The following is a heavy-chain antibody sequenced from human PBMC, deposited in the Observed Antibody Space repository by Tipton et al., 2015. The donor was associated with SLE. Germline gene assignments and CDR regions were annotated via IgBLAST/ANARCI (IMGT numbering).Heavy chain of an antibody. V-gene: IGHV1-18*01. Sequence: QLVQSGAEVKTPGSSVKVSCKASGYTFTSYGISWVRQAPGQGLEWMGWISAYNGNTNYAQKLQGRVTMTTDTSTSTAYMELSSLRSEDTAVYYCARGQAAAAVDAFDIWGQGTMVTVSS. CDR2: ISAYNGNT. J-gene: IGHJ3*02. CDR1: GYTFTSYG. CDR3: ARGQAAAAVDAFDI. D-gene: IGHD6-13*01.